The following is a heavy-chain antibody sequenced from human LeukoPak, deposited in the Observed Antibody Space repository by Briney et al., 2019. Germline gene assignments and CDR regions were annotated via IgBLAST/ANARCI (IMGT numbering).Heavy chain of an antibody. CDR2: VYWDDDK. CDR1: GFSLSTSGMG. J-gene: IGHJ4*02. Sequence: ESGPTLVKPTQTLTLTCTFSGFSLSTSGMGVGWIRQPPGKALEWLALVYWDDDKRYSPSLKSRLTITKDTSKNQVVLTMTNVDPVVTSTYYCAHRLRGRGSSSSYFDYWGQGTLVTVSS. CDR3: AHRLRGRGSSSSYFDY. V-gene: IGHV2-5*02. D-gene: IGHD6-13*01.